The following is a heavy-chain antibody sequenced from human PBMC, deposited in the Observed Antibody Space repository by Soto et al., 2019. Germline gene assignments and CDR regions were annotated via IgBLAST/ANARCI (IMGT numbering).Heavy chain of an antibody. Sequence: GGSLRLSCAAAGFRFNDYYMTWIRQAPGKGLEWVSYISSGSSTIYYAHSVKGRFTISRDNAKNSLYLQMNSLRAEDTAVYYCATSSGALAASFPYYFDYWGQGTLVTVSS. V-gene: IGHV3-11*01. CDR3: ATSSGALAASFPYYFDY. D-gene: IGHD6-25*01. CDR1: GFRFNDYY. CDR2: ISSGSSTI. J-gene: IGHJ4*02.